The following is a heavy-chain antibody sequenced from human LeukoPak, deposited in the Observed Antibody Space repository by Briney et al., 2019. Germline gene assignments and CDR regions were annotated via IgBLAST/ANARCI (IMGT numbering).Heavy chain of an antibody. V-gene: IGHV4-34*01. J-gene: IGHJ4*02. D-gene: IGHD4-17*01. CDR1: GGSFSGYY. Sequence: SETLSLTCAVYGGSFSGYYWSLIRQPPGKGLEWIGEINHSGSTNYNPSLKSRVTISVDTSKNQFSLKLSSVTAADTAVYYCAREAVKGARIDYWGQGTLVTVSS. CDR3: AREAVKGARIDY. CDR2: INHSGST.